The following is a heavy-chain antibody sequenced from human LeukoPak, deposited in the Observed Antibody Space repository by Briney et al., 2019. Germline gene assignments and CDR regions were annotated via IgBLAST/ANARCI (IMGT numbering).Heavy chain of an antibody. D-gene: IGHD3-9*01. V-gene: IGHV1-69*13. CDR2: IIPIFGTA. CDR3: ARGIEYYDILTGYSSFDY. Sequence: SVKVSCKASGGTFSSYAISWVRQAPGQGLEWMGGIIPIFGTANYAQKFQGRVTITADESTSTAYMELSSLRSEDTAVYYCARGIEYYDILTGYSSFDYWGQGTLVTVSS. J-gene: IGHJ4*02. CDR1: GGTFSSYA.